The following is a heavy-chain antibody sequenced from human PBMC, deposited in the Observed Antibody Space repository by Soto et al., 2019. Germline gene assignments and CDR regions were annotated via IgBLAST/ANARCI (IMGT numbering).Heavy chain of an antibody. CDR1: GYTFTSYD. D-gene: IGHD2-15*01. V-gene: IGHV1-8*01. CDR3: ARSGYCSGGSCRGKRSWFDP. Sequence: WASVKVSCKASGYTFTSYDINWVRQATGQGLEWMGWMNPNSGNTGYAQKFQGRVTMTRNTSISTAYMELSSLRSEDTAVYYCARSGYCSGGSCRGKRSWFDPWGQGTLVTVSS. J-gene: IGHJ5*02. CDR2: MNPNSGNT.